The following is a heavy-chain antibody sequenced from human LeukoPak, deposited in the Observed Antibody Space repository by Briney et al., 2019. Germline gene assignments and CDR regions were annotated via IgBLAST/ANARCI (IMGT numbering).Heavy chain of an antibody. D-gene: IGHD3-10*01. CDR2: IYPGDSDT. Sequence: GESLKISCKGSGYSFTSYWIGWVRQMPGKGLEWMGIIYPGDSDTRYSPSFQGQVTISADKSISTAYLQWSSLKASDTAMYYCARHLRKGTMVRGVLWFDPWGQGTLVTVSS. CDR1: GYSFTSYW. CDR3: ARHLRKGTMVRGVLWFDP. V-gene: IGHV5-51*01. J-gene: IGHJ5*02.